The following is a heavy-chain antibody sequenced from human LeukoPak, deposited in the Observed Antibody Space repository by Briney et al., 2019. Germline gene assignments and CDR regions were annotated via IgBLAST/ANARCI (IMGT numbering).Heavy chain of an antibody. V-gene: IGHV1-69*04. Sequence: SVKVSCKASGGTFSSYAISWVRQAPGQGLEWMGRIIPILGIANYAQKFQGRVTITVDKSTSTAYMELSSLRSEDTAVYYCVARVTPPFDAFDIWGQGTMVTVSS. J-gene: IGHJ3*02. CDR3: VARVTPPFDAFDI. CDR2: IIPILGIA. CDR1: GGTFSSYA.